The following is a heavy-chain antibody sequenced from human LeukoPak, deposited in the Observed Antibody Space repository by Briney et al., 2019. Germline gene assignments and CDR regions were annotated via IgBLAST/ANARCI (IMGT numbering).Heavy chain of an antibody. D-gene: IGHD6-19*01. Sequence: PGGSLRLSCAASGLTFSSYAMHWVRQAPGKGLEWVAVISYDGSNKYYADSVKGRFTISRDNSKNTLYLQMNSLRADDTAVYYCAKDQSSGWPHYFDYWGQGTLVTVSS. CDR2: ISYDGSNK. V-gene: IGHV3-30*04. CDR1: GLTFSSYA. J-gene: IGHJ4*02. CDR3: AKDQSSGWPHYFDY.